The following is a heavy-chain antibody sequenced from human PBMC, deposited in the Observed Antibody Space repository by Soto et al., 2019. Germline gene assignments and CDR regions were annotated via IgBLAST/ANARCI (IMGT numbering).Heavy chain of an antibody. Sequence: SAPLSLTCAVSGYSISSGYYWGWIRQPPGKGLEWIGEINHSGSTNYNPSLKSRVTISVDTSKSQFSLKLSSVTAADTAVYYCARTAPPYYGMDVWGQGTTVTSP. CDR1: GYSISSGYY. CDR3: ARTAPPYYGMDV. J-gene: IGHJ6*02. V-gene: IGHV4-38-2*01. CDR2: INHSGST. D-gene: IGHD6-6*01.